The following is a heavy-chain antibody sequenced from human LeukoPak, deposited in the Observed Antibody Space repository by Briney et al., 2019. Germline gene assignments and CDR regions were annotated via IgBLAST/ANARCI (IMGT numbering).Heavy chain of an antibody. V-gene: IGHV4-34*01. CDR1: GGSFSGYY. D-gene: IGHD4-17*01. Sequence: SETLSLTCAVYGGSFSGYYWSWIRQPPGKGLEWIGEINHSGSTNYNPSLKSRVTISVGMSKNQFSLKLSSVTAADTAVYYCARESTDYGNDYWGQGTLVTVSS. J-gene: IGHJ4*02. CDR3: ARESTDYGNDY. CDR2: INHSGST.